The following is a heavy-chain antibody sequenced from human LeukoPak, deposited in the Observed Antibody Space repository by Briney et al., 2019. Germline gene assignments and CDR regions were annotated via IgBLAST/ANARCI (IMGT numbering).Heavy chain of an antibody. D-gene: IGHD2-15*01. V-gene: IGHV3-74*03. CDR1: GFTFSGHW. J-gene: IGHJ4*02. Sequence: PGGSLRLSCVASGFTFSGHWMHWVRQVPGKGLMAVSRITPDGNAAAYADSVKGRFTISRDNAKNTLYLEMNSLTAEDTALYHCTRSGYSNGYDYWGQGTLVIASS. CDR2: ITPDGNAA. CDR3: TRSGYSNGYDY.